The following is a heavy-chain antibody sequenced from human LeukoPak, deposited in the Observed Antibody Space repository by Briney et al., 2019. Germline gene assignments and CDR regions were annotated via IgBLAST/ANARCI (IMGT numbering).Heavy chain of an antibody. Sequence: PGGSLRLSCAASGFTFSNYALSWVRQAPGKGLEWVSAISGTGDATWYPDSVKGRFTVSRDKSKNTVYLQMNSLRAEDTAVYYCAKRYSGGSGSYYPFDYWGQGTLVTVSS. V-gene: IGHV3-23*01. J-gene: IGHJ4*02. CDR1: GFTFSNYA. CDR2: ISGTGDAT. CDR3: AKRYSGGSGSYYPFDY. D-gene: IGHD3-10*01.